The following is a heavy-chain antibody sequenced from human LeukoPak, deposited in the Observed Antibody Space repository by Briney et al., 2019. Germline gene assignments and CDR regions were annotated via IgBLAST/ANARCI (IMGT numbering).Heavy chain of an antibody. Sequence: SETLSLTCTVSGGSISSYYWSWIRQPPGKGLEWIGYIHYSGSTNYNPSLKSRVTISVDTSKNQFSLKLSSVTAADTAVYYCARVRYSSGWPDYWGQGTLVTVSS. CDR3: ARVRYSSGWPDY. V-gene: IGHV4-59*01. J-gene: IGHJ4*02. D-gene: IGHD6-19*01. CDR1: GGSISSYY. CDR2: IHYSGST.